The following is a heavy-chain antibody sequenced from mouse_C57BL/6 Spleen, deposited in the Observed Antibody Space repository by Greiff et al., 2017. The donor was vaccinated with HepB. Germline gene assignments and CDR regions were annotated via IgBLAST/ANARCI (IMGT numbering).Heavy chain of an antibody. CDR3: ARWDYYYGSSPC. V-gene: IGHV1-52*01. D-gene: IGHD1-1*01. CDR2: IDPSDSET. Sequence: QVQLQQPGAELVRPGSSVKLSCKASGYTFTSYWMHWVKQRPIQGLEWIGNIDPSDSETHYNQKFKDKATLTVDKSSSTAYMQLSSLTSEDSAVYYCARWDYYYGSSPCWGQGTTLTVSS. J-gene: IGHJ2*01. CDR1: GYTFTSYW.